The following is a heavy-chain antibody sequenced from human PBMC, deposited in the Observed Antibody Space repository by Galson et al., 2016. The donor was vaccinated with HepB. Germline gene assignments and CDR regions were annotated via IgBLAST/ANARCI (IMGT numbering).Heavy chain of an antibody. Sequence: SLRLSCAASGFIFNSYSMNWVRQAPGKGLEWVSSISIRGDYMYYADSVKGRFTISRDNARNSMYLPMNSLRVEDTAVYYCARSKDSRWYSSFDYGGQGTLATVSS. D-gene: IGHD6-13*01. CDR2: ISIRGDYM. CDR1: GFIFNSYS. V-gene: IGHV3-21*01. J-gene: IGHJ4*02. CDR3: ARSKDSRWYSSFDY.